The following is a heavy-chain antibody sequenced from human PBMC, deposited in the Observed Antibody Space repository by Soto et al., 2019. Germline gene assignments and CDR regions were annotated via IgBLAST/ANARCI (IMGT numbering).Heavy chain of an antibody. CDR1: GFTLSPYW. Sequence: EVQLVESGGGLVQPGGSLRLSCEASGFTLSPYWMHWVRQAPGKGLVWVSRINSDGSSITYADSVKGRFTISRDNAKNTVYLQMNSLRAEDAAVYYCARDPCNDCVCRFDYWGQGTLVTVSS. V-gene: IGHV3-74*01. CDR3: ARDPCNDCVCRFDY. CDR2: INSDGSSI. J-gene: IGHJ4*02. D-gene: IGHD2-8*01.